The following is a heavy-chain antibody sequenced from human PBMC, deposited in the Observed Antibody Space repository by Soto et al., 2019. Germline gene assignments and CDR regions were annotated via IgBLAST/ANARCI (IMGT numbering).Heavy chain of an antibody. CDR2: ITSDGNIK. CDR3: ARGGDFDY. J-gene: IGHJ4*02. V-gene: IGHV3-30*03. Sequence: QVQVVESGGGVVLPGKSLRLSCAASGFTFNIHGLQWVRQAPGKGLEWVAIITSDGNIKYYADSVKGRFTVSRDNSKNTLYLQMNSLRPEDTALYYCARGGDFDYWGQGTLVTVSS. D-gene: IGHD3-10*01. CDR1: GFTFNIHG.